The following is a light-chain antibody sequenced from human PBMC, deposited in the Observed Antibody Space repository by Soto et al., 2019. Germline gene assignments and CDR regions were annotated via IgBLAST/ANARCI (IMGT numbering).Light chain of an antibody. Sequence: DIQMTQSPSSVSASVGDRVTITCRASQAIGYWLAWYQQKPGKAPKLLIYPASNLQSGVHSRFSGSGSGTDFTLTISSLQPEDFAIYYCQQENSFPLTFGGGTKVEIK. CDR1: QAIGYW. V-gene: IGKV1-12*01. J-gene: IGKJ4*01. CDR3: QQENSFPLT. CDR2: PAS.